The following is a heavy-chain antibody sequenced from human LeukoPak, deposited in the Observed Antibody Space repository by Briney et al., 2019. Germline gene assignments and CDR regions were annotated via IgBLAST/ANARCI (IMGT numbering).Heavy chain of an antibody. Sequence: PGGSLRLSCTASGFTFNNYAMTWVRQAPGKGLEWVSAITGSGAYTNYADSVEGRFTISRDNSKNTLYLQMNSLRAEDTAVYYCAKDHGVATITYLFYYYMDVWGKGTTVTISS. J-gene: IGHJ6*03. CDR2: ITGSGAYT. D-gene: IGHD5-12*01. CDR1: GFTFNNYA. V-gene: IGHV3-23*01. CDR3: AKDHGVATITYLFYYYMDV.